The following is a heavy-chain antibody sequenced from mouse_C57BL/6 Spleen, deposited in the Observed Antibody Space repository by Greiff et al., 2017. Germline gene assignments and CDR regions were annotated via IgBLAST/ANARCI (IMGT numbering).Heavy chain of an antibody. CDR1: GYTFTSYW. D-gene: IGHD1-1*01. J-gene: IGHJ3*01. CDR3: AGGSSYPAWFAY. Sequence: VKLQQPGAELVKPGASVKLSCKASGYTFTSYWMHWVKQRPGQGLEWIGMIHPNSGSTNYNEKFKSKATLTVDKSSSTAYMQLSSLTSEESAVYYCAGGSSYPAWFAYWGQGTLVTVSA. CDR2: IHPNSGST. V-gene: IGHV1-64*01.